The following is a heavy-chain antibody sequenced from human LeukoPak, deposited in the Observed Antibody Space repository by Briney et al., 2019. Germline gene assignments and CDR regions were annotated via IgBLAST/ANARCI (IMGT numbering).Heavy chain of an antibody. J-gene: IGHJ1*01. Sequence: ASVKVSCKVSGYTLTELSVHWVRQAPGKGLEWMGGFDPEDGETIYAQKFQGRVTMTEDTSTDTAYMELSSLRSEDTAVYYCATQSNWNSAEYFQHWGQGTLVTVSS. D-gene: IGHD1-7*01. CDR1: GYTLTELS. CDR2: FDPEDGET. CDR3: ATQSNWNSAEYFQH. V-gene: IGHV1-24*01.